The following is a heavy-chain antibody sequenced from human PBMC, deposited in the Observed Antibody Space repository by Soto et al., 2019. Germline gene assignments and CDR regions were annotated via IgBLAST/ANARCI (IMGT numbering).Heavy chain of an antibody. CDR3: ARARDDDSSGYYLDY. Sequence: QVQLVQSGAEVKKPGSSVKVSCKASGGTFSSYTISWVRQAPGQGLEWVGRIIPILGIANYAEKVQGRVTITADKSTSTAYMELSSLRAEDTAVYYCARARDDDSSGYYLDYWGQGTLVTVSS. CDR2: IIPILGIA. CDR1: GGTFSSYT. J-gene: IGHJ4*02. D-gene: IGHD3-22*01. V-gene: IGHV1-69*04.